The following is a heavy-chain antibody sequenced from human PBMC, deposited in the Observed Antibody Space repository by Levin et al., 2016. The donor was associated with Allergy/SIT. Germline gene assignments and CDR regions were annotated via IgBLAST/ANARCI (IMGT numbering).Heavy chain of an antibody. CDR3: ARVGPYCSSTSSSNPRIKAYNWFDP. D-gene: IGHD2-2*01. Sequence: RQAPGKGLEWIGEINHSGSTNYNPSLKSRVTISVDTSKNQFSLKLSSVTAADTAVYYCARVGPYCSSTSSSNPRIKAYNWFDPWGQGTLVTVSS. CDR2: INHSGST. J-gene: IGHJ5*02. V-gene: IGHV4-34*01.